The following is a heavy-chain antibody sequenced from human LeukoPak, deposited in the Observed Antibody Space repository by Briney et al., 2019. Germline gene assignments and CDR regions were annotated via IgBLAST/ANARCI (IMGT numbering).Heavy chain of an antibody. V-gene: IGHV3-30*04. CDR1: GFTFSSYA. D-gene: IGHD2-21*01. Sequence: PGGSLRLSCAASGFTFSSYAMHWVRQAPGKGLEWVAVISYDGSNKYYADSVKGRFTISRDNSKNTLYLQMNSLRAEDTAVYYCARAPHIWSKEDYWGQGTLVTVSS. J-gene: IGHJ4*02. CDR3: ARAPHIWSKEDY. CDR2: ISYDGSNK.